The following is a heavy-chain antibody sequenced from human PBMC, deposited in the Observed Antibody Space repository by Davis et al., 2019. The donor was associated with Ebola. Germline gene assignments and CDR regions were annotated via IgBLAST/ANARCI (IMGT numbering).Heavy chain of an antibody. Sequence: GESLKISCAASGFTFSGSAMHWVRQASGQGLEWVGRIRSKANSYATAYAASVKGRFTISRDDSKNTAYLQMNSLKTEDTAVYYCNALYSYGPNWFDPWGQGTLVTVSS. CDR1: GFTFSGSA. V-gene: IGHV3-73*01. CDR2: IRSKANSYAT. D-gene: IGHD5-18*01. CDR3: NALYSYGPNWFDP. J-gene: IGHJ5*02.